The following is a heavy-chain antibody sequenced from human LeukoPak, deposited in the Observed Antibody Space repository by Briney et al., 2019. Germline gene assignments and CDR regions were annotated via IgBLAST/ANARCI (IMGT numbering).Heavy chain of an antibody. D-gene: IGHD3-16*01. CDR1: GGSISSYY. Sequence: SETLSLTCTVSGGSISSYYWGWIRQPAGKGLEWIGRIYTSGGTNYNPSLKSRVTISVDKSRKQFSLQLSSVTAADTAVCYCARDLGGYSYYYMDVWGKGTTVTVSS. CDR3: ARDLGGYSYYYMDV. CDR2: IYTSGGT. V-gene: IGHV4-4*07. J-gene: IGHJ6*03.